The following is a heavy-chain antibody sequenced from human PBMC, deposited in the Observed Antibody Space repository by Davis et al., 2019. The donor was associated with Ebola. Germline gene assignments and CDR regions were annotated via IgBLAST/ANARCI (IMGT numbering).Heavy chain of an antibody. V-gene: IGHV3-23*01. CDR1: GFTFSTYA. CDR3: AKSRRLYFYYGIDV. J-gene: IGHJ6*02. Sequence: GESLKISCAASGFTFSTYAMSWVRQAPGKGLEWVSGISTDGGSTYYADSVKARFTISRDNSKNMLYLQMNSLRAEDRAVYYCAKSRRLYFYYGIDVWGQGTTVTVSS. CDR2: ISTDGGST.